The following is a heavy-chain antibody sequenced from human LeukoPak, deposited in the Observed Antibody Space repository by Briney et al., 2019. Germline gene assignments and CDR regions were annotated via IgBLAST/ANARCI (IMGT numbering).Heavy chain of an antibody. J-gene: IGHJ4*02. D-gene: IGHD6-13*01. Sequence: RPGGSQTLSCAPSGFTVSTNYVSWARQAPGRGLEWVSVIYSGGSTYYADSVMGRCTISRHNPKNTLYLQMNSLTAEDTPVYYCARAQPGSSRGLSHYFDYWGQGTLVSVSS. CDR1: GFTVSTNY. V-gene: IGHV3-53*04. CDR2: IYSGGST. CDR3: ARAQPGSSRGLSHYFDY.